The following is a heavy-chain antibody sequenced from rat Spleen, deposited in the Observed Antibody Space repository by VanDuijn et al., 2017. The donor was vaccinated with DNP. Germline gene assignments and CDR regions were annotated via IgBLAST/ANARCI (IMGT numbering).Heavy chain of an antibody. CDR1: GFTFSDYY. V-gene: IGHV5-20*01. J-gene: IGHJ4*01. Sequence: EVQLVASGGGLVEPGRSLKLSCAASGFTFSDYYMAWVRQAPRKGLEWVASISYDGVSIHYRDSLKGRITISRDNAKSTLYLQMDSLRSEDTATYYCTTGAGSPWGQGTSVTVSS. CDR3: TTGAGSP. CDR2: ISYDGVSI. D-gene: IGHD1-4*01.